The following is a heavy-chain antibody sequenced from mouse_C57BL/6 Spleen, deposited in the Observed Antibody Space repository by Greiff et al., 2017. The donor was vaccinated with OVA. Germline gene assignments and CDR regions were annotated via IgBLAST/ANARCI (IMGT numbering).Heavy chain of an antibody. V-gene: IGHV1-55*01. CDR2: IYPGSGST. Sequence: QVQLQQPGAELVKPGASVKMSCKASGYTFTSYWITWVKQRPGQGLEWIGDIYPGSGSTNYNEKFKSKATLTVDTSSSTAYMQLSSLTSEDSAVYYCAREDGSSYYFDYWGQGTTLTVSS. D-gene: IGHD1-1*01. CDR1: GYTFTSYW. CDR3: AREDGSSYYFDY. J-gene: IGHJ2*01.